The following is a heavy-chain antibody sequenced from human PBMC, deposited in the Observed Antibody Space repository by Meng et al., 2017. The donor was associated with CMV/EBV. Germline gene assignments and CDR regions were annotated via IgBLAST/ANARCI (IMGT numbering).Heavy chain of an antibody. CDR1: GFSLSTSGMC. CDR3: ARMAYGGNSGYFDY. V-gene: IGHV2-70*20. CDR2: IDWDDDK. D-gene: IGHD4-23*01. Sequence: SGPTLVKPTQTLTLTCTFSGFSLSTSGMCVSWVRQPPGKALEWLALIDWDDDKYYSTSLKTRLTISKDTSKNQVVLTMTNMDPVDTATYYCARMAYGGNSGYFDYWGQGTLVTVSS. J-gene: IGHJ4*02.